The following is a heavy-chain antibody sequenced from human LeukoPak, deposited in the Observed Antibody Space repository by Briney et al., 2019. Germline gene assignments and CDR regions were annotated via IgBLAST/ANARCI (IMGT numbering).Heavy chain of an antibody. D-gene: IGHD4-17*01. CDR1: GFTFSSYW. V-gene: IGHV3-74*01. Sequence: PGGSLRLSCAASGFTFSSYWMHWVRQAPGKGLVWVSRINSDGSSTSYADSVKGRFTISRDNAKNTLYLQMNSLRAEDTAVYYCARGFVETVTTSWFYYYYYYGMDVWGQGTTVTVSS. CDR3: ARGFVETVTTSWFYYYYYYGMDV. CDR2: INSDGSST. J-gene: IGHJ6*02.